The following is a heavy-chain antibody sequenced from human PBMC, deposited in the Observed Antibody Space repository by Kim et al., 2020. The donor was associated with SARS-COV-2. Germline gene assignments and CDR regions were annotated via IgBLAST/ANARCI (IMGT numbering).Heavy chain of an antibody. V-gene: IGHV4-39*01. CDR3: ARLPYCGGDCFPS. Sequence: NPSLKSRVTISVGTSKNQFSLKLSSVTAADTAVYYCARLPYCGGDCFPSWGQGTLVTVSS. J-gene: IGHJ4*02. D-gene: IGHD2-21*02.